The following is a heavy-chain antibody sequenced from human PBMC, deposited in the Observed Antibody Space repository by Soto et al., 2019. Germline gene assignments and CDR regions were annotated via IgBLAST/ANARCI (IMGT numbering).Heavy chain of an antibody. CDR3: ARHAIGAIGSDSWFDP. CDR2: IDPSDSYT. CDR1: GYSFTNYC. J-gene: IGHJ5*02. Sequence: EVQLVQSGAEVKKPGESLRISCKGSGYSFTNYCINWVRQMPGKCLEWMGKIDPSDSYTNYSPSFQGHVTIAADKSISAAYLQWNTLRGSDTARYYCARHAIGAIGSDSWFDPWGQGTLVTVSS. V-gene: IGHV5-10-1*01. D-gene: IGHD1-26*01.